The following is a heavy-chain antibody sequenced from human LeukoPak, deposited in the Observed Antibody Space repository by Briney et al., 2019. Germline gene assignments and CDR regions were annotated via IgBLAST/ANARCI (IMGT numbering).Heavy chain of an antibody. V-gene: IGHV3-20*04. CDR1: GGSLSDYY. J-gene: IGHJ6*03. D-gene: IGHD6-6*01. CDR3: ARIEYSSSHPYYYYYYMDV. CDR2: INWNGGST. Sequence: ETLSLTCAVYGGSLSDYYWSWVRQAPGKGLEWVSGINWNGGSTGYADSVKGRFTISRDNAKNSLYLQMNSLRAEDTALYYCARIEYSSSHPYYYYYYMDVWGKGTTVTVSS.